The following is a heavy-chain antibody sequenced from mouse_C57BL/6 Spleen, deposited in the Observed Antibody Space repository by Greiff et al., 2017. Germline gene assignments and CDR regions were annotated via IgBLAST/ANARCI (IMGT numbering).Heavy chain of an antibody. CDR1: GYAFSSSW. D-gene: IGHD2-5*01. CDR3: ARARYSNSYAMDY. Sequence: QVQLQQSGPELVKPGASVKISCKASGYAFSSSWMNWVKQRPGKGLEWIGRIYPGDGDTNYNGKFKGKATLTADKSSSTAYMQLSSLTSEDSAVYFGARARYSNSYAMDYWGQGTSVTVSS. V-gene: IGHV1-82*01. J-gene: IGHJ4*01. CDR2: IYPGDGDT.